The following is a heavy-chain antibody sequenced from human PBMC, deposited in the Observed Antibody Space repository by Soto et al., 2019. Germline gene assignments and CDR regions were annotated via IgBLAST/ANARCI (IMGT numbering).Heavy chain of an antibody. D-gene: IGHD6-19*01. CDR2: ISYDGSNK. V-gene: IGHV3-30-3*01. CDR1: GLTFSSYA. CDR3: ARDNGWPFGGWFDP. J-gene: IGHJ5*02. Sequence: PGGSLRLSCAASGLTFSSYAMHWVRHAPGKGLEWVAVISYDGSNKYYADSVKGRFTISRDNSKNTLYLQMNSLRAEDTAVYYCARDNGWPFGGWFDPWGQGTLVTVSS.